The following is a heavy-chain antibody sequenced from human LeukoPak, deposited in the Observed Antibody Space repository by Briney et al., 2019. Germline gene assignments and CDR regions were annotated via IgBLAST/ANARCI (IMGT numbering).Heavy chain of an antibody. Sequence: ASVKVSCKASGYTFTSYGISWVRQAPGQGLEWMGWISAYNGNTNYAQKLQGRVTMTRNTSISTAYMELSSLRSEDTAVYYCAREPRITIFGVVMPFDYWGQGTLVTVSS. CDR2: ISAYNGNT. V-gene: IGHV1-18*01. CDR1: GYTFTSYG. J-gene: IGHJ4*02. CDR3: AREPRITIFGVVMPFDY. D-gene: IGHD3-3*01.